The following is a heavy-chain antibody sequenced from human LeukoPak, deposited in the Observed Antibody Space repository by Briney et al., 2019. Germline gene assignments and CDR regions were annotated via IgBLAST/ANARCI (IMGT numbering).Heavy chain of an antibody. V-gene: IGHV3-48*03. CDR2: ISSSGSTI. CDR1: GFTFSSYE. Sequence: GGSLRLSCAASGFTFSSYEMNWVRQAPGKGLEWVSYISSSGSTIYYADSVRGRFTISRDNAKNSLYLQMNSLRAEDTAVYYCAELGITMIGGVWGKGTTVTISS. CDR3: AELGITMIGGV. J-gene: IGHJ6*04. D-gene: IGHD3-10*02.